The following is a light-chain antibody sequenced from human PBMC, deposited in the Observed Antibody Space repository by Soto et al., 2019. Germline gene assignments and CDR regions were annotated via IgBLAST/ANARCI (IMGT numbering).Light chain of an antibody. CDR2: ASS. V-gene: IGKV1-9*01. CDR3: QQVNNYPPYT. CDR1: QGISSY. J-gene: IGKJ2*01. Sequence: DIQLTQSPSFLSASVGDRVTITCRASQGISSYLAWYQQKPGKAPKLLIYASSTLQSGVPSRVSGSGSGTEFTLTISSLQPEDFATYYCQQVNNYPPYTFGQGTKLEIK.